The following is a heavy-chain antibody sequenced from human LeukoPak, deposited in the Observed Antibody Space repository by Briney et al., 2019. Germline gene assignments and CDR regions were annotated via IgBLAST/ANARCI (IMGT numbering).Heavy chain of an antibody. CDR1: GGSISSYY. V-gene: IGHV4-59*01. D-gene: IGHD2-15*01. J-gene: IGHJ6*03. CDR2: IYYSGST. Sequence: SETLSLTCTVSGGSISSYYWSWIRQPPGKGLEWIGYIYYSGSTNYNPSLKSRVTISVDTSKNQFSLKLSSVTAADTAVYYCARDSPGYCSGGSCYSSYYYMDVWGKGTTVTISS. CDR3: ARDSPGYCSGGSCYSSYYYMDV.